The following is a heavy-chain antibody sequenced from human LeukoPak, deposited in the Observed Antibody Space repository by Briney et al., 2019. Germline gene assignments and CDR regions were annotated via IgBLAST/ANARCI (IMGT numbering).Heavy chain of an antibody. J-gene: IGHJ4*02. D-gene: IGHD3-22*01. CDR3: AKDWGYYYDSSGRGY. CDR1: GFTFSSYA. Sequence: GGSLRLSCAASGFTFSSYAMSWVRQAPGKGLEWVSAISGSGGSTYYADSVKGRFTISRDNSKNTLYLQMNSLRAEDTAVYYCAKDWGYYYDSSGRGYWGQGTLVTVSS. V-gene: IGHV3-23*01. CDR2: ISGSGGST.